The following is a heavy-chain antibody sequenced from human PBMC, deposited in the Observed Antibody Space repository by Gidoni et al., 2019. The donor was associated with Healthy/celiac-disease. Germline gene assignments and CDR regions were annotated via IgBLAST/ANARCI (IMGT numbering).Heavy chain of an antibody. CDR3: ARDPDFWSGFPELEGGPNWFDP. J-gene: IGHJ5*02. Sequence: EVQLVESGGGLVKPGGSLRLSCAASGVTFSSYSMNWVRQAPGKGLEWVSSISSSSSYIYYADSVKGRFTISRDNAKNSLYLQMNSLRAEDTAVYYCARDPDFWSGFPELEGGPNWFDPWGQGTLVTVSS. CDR1: GVTFSSYS. CDR2: ISSSSSYI. V-gene: IGHV3-21*01. D-gene: IGHD3-3*01.